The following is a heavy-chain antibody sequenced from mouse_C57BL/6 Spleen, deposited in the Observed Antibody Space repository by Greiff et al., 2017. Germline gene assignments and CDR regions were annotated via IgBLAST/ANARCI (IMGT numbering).Heavy chain of an antibody. CDR3: ARRSDYGSRGDYAMDY. J-gene: IGHJ4*01. CDR1: GYSFTGYF. CDR2: INPYNGDT. D-gene: IGHD1-1*01. V-gene: IGHV1-20*01. Sequence: VQLQQSGPELVKPGDSVTISCKASGYSFTGYFMNWVMQSHGKSLEWIGRINPYNGDTFYNQKFKGKATLTVDKSSSTAHMELRSLTSEDSAVYYCARRSDYGSRGDYAMDYWGQGTSVTVSS.